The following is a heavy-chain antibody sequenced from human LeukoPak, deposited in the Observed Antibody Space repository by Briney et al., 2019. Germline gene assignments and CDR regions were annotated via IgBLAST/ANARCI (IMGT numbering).Heavy chain of an antibody. D-gene: IGHD5-24*01. Sequence: GGSLRLSCAASGFTFSSYSMNWVRQAPGKGLEWVSSISSSSSYIYYADSVKGRFTISRDNAKNSLYLQMNSLRAEDTAVYYCARDRFGYNYFDYWGQGTLVTVSS. V-gene: IGHV3-21*01. CDR1: GFTFSSYS. J-gene: IGHJ4*02. CDR2: ISSSSSYI. CDR3: ARDRFGYNYFDY.